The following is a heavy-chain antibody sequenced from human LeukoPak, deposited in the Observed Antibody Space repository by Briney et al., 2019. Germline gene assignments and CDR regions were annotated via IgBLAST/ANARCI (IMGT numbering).Heavy chain of an antibody. Sequence: ASVKVSCKASGYTFSSYGISWVRQAPGQGLEWMGWISAYNGNTDYAHKLQGRVTMPTDTSTSTAYMELRSLRSDDTAVYYCARDFGLGADFWSGYPPGYWGQGTLVTVSS. J-gene: IGHJ4*02. D-gene: IGHD3-3*01. CDR1: GYTFSSYG. CDR3: ARDFGLGADFWSGYPPGY. CDR2: ISAYNGNT. V-gene: IGHV1-18*01.